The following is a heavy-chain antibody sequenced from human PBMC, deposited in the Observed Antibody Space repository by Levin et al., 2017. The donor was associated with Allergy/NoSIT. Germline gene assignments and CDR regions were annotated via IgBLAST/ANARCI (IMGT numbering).Heavy chain of an antibody. D-gene: IGHD3-3*01. J-gene: IGHJ4*01. CDR2: IYPGDSDT. V-gene: IGHV5-51*01. CDR1: GYIFSSYW. CDR3: ARPIANFWSGFDL. Sequence: KCGESLKISCKGSGYIFSSYWIGWVRQMPGKGLEWMGTIYPGDSDTTYSPSFQGQVTISADKSIDTAYLQWSSLKASDTAMYYCARPIANFWSGFDLWGHGTLVTVSS.